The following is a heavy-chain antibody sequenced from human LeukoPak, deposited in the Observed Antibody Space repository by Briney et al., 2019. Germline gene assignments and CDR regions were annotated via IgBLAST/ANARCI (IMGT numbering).Heavy chain of an antibody. Sequence: ASVKVSCKSSGFTFTDHYIHWVRQGPGQGLEWMGYIGPHSTFTSSPQEFQGRVTMTRDASMSTAYMELTRLTSDDTAVYYCVREGEGPPSKDFDYWGQGTLVTVSS. J-gene: IGHJ4*02. D-gene: IGHD2-21*01. CDR3: VREGEGPPSKDFDY. CDR1: GFTFTDHY. V-gene: IGHV1-2*02. CDR2: IGPHSTFT.